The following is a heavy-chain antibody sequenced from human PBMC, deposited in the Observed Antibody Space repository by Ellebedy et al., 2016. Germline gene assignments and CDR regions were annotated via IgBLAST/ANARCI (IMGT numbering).Heavy chain of an antibody. D-gene: IGHD5-24*01. CDR3: ARDLERWLQSVGY. Sequence: GGSLRLSXAASGFTFDDYAMHWVRQAPGKGLEWVSGISWNSGSIGYADSVKGRFTISRDNAKNSLYLQMNSLRAEDTAVYYCARDLERWLQSVGYWGQGTLVTVSS. V-gene: IGHV3-9*01. J-gene: IGHJ4*02. CDR2: ISWNSGSI. CDR1: GFTFDDYA.